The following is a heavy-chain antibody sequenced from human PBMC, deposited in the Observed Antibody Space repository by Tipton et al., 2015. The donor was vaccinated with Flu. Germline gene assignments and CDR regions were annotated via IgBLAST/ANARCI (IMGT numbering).Heavy chain of an antibody. CDR3: TRGFIRLCDY. CDR1: GFTFSNFA. J-gene: IGHJ4*02. D-gene: IGHD3-16*02. CDR2: ITPSGTTK. Sequence: SLRLSCAASGFTFSNFAMHWVRQAPGKGLEWVSHITPSGTTKYYADAVRGRFTISGDNAKNSLYLQMNSLGAEDTAVYYCTRGFIRLCDYWGQGTLVAVSS. V-gene: IGHV3-48*03.